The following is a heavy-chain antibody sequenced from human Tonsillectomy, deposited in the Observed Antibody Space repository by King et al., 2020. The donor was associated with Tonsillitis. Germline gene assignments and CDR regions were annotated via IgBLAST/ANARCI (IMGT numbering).Heavy chain of an antibody. CDR1: GFTFSDYY. V-gene: IGHV3-11*05. CDR2: ISSSSSCT. Sequence: VQLVESGGGLVKPGGSLRLSCAASGFTFSDYYMSWIRQAPGKGLEWVSYISSSSSCTNYADSVKGRFTISRDNAKNSLDLQMNSLRAEDTAVYYCARAKSYYYDSSGYYYWGQGTLVTVSS. D-gene: IGHD3-22*01. J-gene: IGHJ4*02. CDR3: ARAKSYYYDSSGYYY.